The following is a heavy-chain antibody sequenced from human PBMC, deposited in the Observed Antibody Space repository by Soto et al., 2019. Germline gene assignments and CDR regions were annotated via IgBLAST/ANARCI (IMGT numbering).Heavy chain of an antibody. CDR2: IYSGGST. V-gene: IGHV3-53*01. J-gene: IGHJ5*02. D-gene: IGHD3-10*01. Sequence: EVQLVESGGGLIQPGGSLRLSCVASGFTVSSNYMSWVRQAPGKGLEWVSVIYSGGSTYYADSVKGRFTISRDNSKNTLYLQMNSLRAEDTAVYYCARYGSGSYIANWFDPWGQGTLVTVSS. CDR1: GFTVSSNY. CDR3: ARYGSGSYIANWFDP.